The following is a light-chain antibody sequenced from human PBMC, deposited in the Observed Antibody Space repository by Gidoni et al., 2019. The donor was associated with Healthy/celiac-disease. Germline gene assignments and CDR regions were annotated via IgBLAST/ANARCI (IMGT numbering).Light chain of an antibody. CDR3: QKYNSAPRT. CDR1: QDISNY. V-gene: IGKV1-27*01. CDR2: AAS. Sequence: DIQMTQSPSSLSASVGDRVTITCRASQDISNYLAWYQQQPGKVPKLLIYAASRLQSGVPSRFGGSGSGTDFILTISSLQPEGVATYYCQKYNSAPRTFGQGTKVEIK. J-gene: IGKJ1*01.